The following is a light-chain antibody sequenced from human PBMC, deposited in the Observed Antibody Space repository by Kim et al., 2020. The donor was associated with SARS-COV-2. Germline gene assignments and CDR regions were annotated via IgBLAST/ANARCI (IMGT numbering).Light chain of an antibody. CDR1: SSDVGGYYY. V-gene: IGLV2-14*01. J-gene: IGLJ2*01. CDR3: CSYTSSSNVA. CDR2: GVT. Sequence: QSALTQPPSVSGSPGQSITISCTGTSSDVGGYYYVSWYQQHPGNAPKLMIYGVTKRPSGVSNRFSASKSGNTAALTISGLQAEDEADYYYCSYTSSSNVAFGGGTQLTVL.